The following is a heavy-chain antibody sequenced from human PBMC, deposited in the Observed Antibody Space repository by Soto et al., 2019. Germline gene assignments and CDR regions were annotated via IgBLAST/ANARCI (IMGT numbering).Heavy chain of an antibody. CDR1: GFTFSSYA. Sequence: PGGSLRLSCAASGFTFSSYAMSWVRQARGKGLEWVSAISGSGVSTYYADSVKGRFTISRDNSKNTLYLQMNSLRAEDTAVYYCAKDNHYDSSGYFDYWGQGTLVTVSS. CDR2: ISGSGVST. D-gene: IGHD3-22*01. V-gene: IGHV3-23*01. J-gene: IGHJ4*02. CDR3: AKDNHYDSSGYFDY.